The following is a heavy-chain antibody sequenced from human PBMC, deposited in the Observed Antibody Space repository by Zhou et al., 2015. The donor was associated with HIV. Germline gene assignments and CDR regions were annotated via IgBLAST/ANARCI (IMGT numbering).Heavy chain of an antibody. D-gene: IGHD2-15*01. CDR3: ARRAGYCSGGSCYSEFSENWYFDL. J-gene: IGHJ2*01. CDR1: GYTFTSYD. CDR2: MNPNSGNT. Sequence: QVQLVQSGAEVKKPGASVKVSCKASGYTFTSYDINWVRQATGQGLEWMGWMNPNSGNTGYAQKFQGRVTMTRNTSISTAYMELSSLRSEDTAVYYCARRAGYCSGGSCYSEFSENWYFDLWGRGTLVTVSS. V-gene: IGHV1-8*01.